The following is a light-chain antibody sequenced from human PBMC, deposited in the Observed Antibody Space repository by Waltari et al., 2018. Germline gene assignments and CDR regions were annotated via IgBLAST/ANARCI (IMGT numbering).Light chain of an antibody. J-gene: IGKJ4*01. Sequence: SCRANTTSGGSGLTWDQRKPGQDPRLRIYGASSRATGIPVRFSGSVAGTDFTLTISRLEPEDSAVYYCQQYDGSSVTFGGGTKVEVK. CDR1: TTSGGSG. CDR3: QQYDGSSVT. CDR2: GAS. V-gene: IGKV3-20*01.